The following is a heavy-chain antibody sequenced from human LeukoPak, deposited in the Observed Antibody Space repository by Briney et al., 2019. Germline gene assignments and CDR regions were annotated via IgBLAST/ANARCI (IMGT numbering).Heavy chain of an antibody. CDR1: GGSISSGGYS. D-gene: IGHD3-3*01. J-gene: IGHJ5*02. CDR2: IYHSGST. V-gene: IGHV4-30-2*01. CDR3: ARVQPLLEWSDWFDP. Sequence: PSETLSLTCAVSGGSISSGGYSWSWIRQPPGKGLEWIGYIYHSGSTYYNPSLKSRVTISVDTSMNQFSLKLSSVTAADTAVYYCARVQPLLEWSDWFDPWGQGTLVTVSS.